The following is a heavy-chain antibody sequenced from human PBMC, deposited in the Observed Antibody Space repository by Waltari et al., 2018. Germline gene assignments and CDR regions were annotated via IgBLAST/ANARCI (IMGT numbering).Heavy chain of an antibody. D-gene: IGHD2-2*01. V-gene: IGHV1-46*03. Sequence: QVQLVQSGAEVKKPGASVKVSCKASGYTFTSYYMHWVRQAPGQGLEWMGIINPSGGSTSYAQKFQGRVTMTRDTSTSTVYMELSSLRSEDTAVYYCARADCSSTSCRYRDWFDPWGQGTLVTVSS. CDR3: ARADCSSTSCRYRDWFDP. CDR1: GYTFTSYY. CDR2: INPSGGST. J-gene: IGHJ5*02.